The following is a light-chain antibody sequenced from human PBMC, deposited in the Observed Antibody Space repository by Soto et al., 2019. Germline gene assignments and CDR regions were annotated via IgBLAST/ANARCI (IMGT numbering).Light chain of an antibody. CDR1: QSVSSY. CDR2: DAS. CDR3: QQRSNWLRT. Sequence: EIVLTQSPATLSLSPGERATLSCRASQSVSSYLACYQQKPGQAPRLLIYDASNRATGIPARFSGRGSGTDFTLTIRSLEPEDFAVYYCQQRSNWLRTFGQGTKVEIK. V-gene: IGKV3-11*01. J-gene: IGKJ1*01.